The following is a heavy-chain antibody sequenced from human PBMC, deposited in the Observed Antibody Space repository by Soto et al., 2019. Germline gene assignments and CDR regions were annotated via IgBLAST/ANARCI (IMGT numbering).Heavy chain of an antibody. CDR3: ASLHYGSGSPFAY. Sequence: SETLSLTCTVSGGSISSYYWSWIRQPPGKGLEWIGYIYYSGSTNYNPSLKSRVTISVDTSKNQFSLKLSSVTAADTAVYYCASLHYGSGSPFAYWGQGTLVTVSS. J-gene: IGHJ4*02. V-gene: IGHV4-59*01. CDR1: GGSISSYY. D-gene: IGHD3-10*01. CDR2: IYYSGST.